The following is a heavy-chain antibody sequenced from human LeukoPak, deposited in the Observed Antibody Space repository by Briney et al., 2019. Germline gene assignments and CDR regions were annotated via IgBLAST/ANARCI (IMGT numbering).Heavy chain of an antibody. CDR3: AREGYSSGWYPGWFDP. Sequence: GGSLRLSCAASGFTFSDYYMSWIRQAPGKGLEWVSYVSSSGSTIYSADSVKGRFTISRDNAKNSLYLQMNSLRAEDTAVYYCAREGYSSGWYPGWFDPWGQGTLVTVSS. D-gene: IGHD6-19*01. J-gene: IGHJ5*02. CDR1: GFTFSDYY. V-gene: IGHV3-11*01. CDR2: VSSSGSTI.